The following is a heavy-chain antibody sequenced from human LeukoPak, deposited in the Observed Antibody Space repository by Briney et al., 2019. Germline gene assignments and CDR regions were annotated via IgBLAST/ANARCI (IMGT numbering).Heavy chain of an antibody. CDR1: RYTFTSYV. J-gene: IGHJ4*02. Sequence: ASVKVSCKASRYTFTSYVINWVRQAPGQGLEWMGWISAYNGNTNYAQKLQGRVTMTTDTSTSTAYMELRSLRSDDTAVYYCAREGYSSSWNYFDYWGQGALVTVSS. D-gene: IGHD6-13*01. CDR2: ISAYNGNT. V-gene: IGHV1-18*01. CDR3: AREGYSSSWNYFDY.